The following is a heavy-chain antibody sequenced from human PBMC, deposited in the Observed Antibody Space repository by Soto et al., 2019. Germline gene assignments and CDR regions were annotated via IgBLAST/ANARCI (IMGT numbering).Heavy chain of an antibody. D-gene: IGHD3-9*01. CDR2: ISGGGGST. J-gene: IGHJ5*02. V-gene: IGHV3-23*01. CDR3: AKAGYYDILTGYRGDWFDP. Sequence: GGSLRLSCAASGFTFSNYAMSWVRQAPGKGLEWVSGISGGGGSTYYADSVKGRFTISRDNSKNTLYLQMNSLRAEDTAIHYCAKAGYYDILTGYRGDWFDPWGQGALVTVSS. CDR1: GFTFSNYA.